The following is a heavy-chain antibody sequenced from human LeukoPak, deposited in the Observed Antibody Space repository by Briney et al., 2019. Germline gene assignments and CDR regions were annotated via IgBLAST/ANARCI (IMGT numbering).Heavy chain of an antibody. J-gene: IGHJ4*02. CDR1: GFGLSTYW. V-gene: IGHV3-53*01. Sequence: GGSLRLSCVGSGFGLSTYWMRWVRQAPGKGLEWVSVIYSGGSTYSADSVKGRFTISRDNSKNTLYLQMNSLRAEDTAVYYCARDRVGDSSGEWGQGTLVTVSS. D-gene: IGHD3-22*01. CDR3: ARDRVGDSSGE. CDR2: IYSGGST.